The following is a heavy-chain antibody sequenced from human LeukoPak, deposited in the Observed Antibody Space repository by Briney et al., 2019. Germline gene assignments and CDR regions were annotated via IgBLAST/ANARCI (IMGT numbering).Heavy chain of an antibody. D-gene: IGHD3-22*01. CDR3: AREVYSSGSYDY. CDR2: ISSSSSYI. CDR1: GFTFSSYS. V-gene: IGHV3-21*01. Sequence: GGSLRLSCAASGFTFSSYSMNWVRQAPGKGLEWVSSISSSSSYIYYADSVKGRFTISRDNAKNSLYLQMNSLRAEDTAVYYCAREVYSSGSYDYWGQGTLVTVSS. J-gene: IGHJ4*02.